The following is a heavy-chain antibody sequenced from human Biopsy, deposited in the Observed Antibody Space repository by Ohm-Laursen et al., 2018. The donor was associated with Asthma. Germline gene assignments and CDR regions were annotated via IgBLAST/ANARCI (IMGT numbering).Heavy chain of an antibody. Sequence: GASVKVSCKSLGGTFNTYVIGWVRQAPGQGLEWMGGINSVFGTTTYPQKFQGRVTITADDSTSTVYMELSSLRSEDTAVYYCARKAGSCISRTCYSLDFWGQGTLVTVSP. CDR2: INSVFGTT. CDR3: ARKAGSCISRTCYSLDF. D-gene: IGHD2-2*01. V-gene: IGHV1-69*13. J-gene: IGHJ4*02. CDR1: GGTFNTYV.